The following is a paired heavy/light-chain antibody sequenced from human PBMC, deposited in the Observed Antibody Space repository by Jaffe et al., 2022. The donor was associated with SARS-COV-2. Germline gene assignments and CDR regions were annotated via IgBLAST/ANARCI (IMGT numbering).Light chain of an antibody. CDR2: RDD. V-gene: IGLV10-54*01. CDR3: SAWDSSLSVWV. J-gene: IGLJ3*02. CDR1: SNNVGNEG. Sequence: QAGLTQPPSVSKGLRQTATLTCTGNSNNVGNEGAAWLQQHQGDPPKLLFYRDDNRPSGISERLSASRSGNTASLTITGLQPEDEADYYCSAWDSSLSVWVFGGGTKLTVL.
Heavy chain of an antibody. CDR1: GFPFSSYA. CDR2: SSGSGDKR. Sequence: EVQLLDYGGGLVQPGGSLRLSCAASGFPFSSYAMSWVRQAPGKGLEWVASSSGSGDKRVYADSVRGRFTISRDNSKNMVYLQMNSLRAEDTAVYYCAQDWWLNWGQGTLVTVSS. V-gene: IGHV3-23*01. J-gene: IGHJ4*02. D-gene: IGHD2-15*01. CDR3: AQDWWLN.